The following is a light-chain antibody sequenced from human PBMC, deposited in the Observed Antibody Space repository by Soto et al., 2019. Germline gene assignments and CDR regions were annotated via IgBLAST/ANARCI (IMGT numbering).Light chain of an antibody. CDR1: QSITNW. J-gene: IGKJ1*01. Sequence: DIQMTQSPATLSASVGDSVTITCRASQSITNWLAWYQLKPGKAPKLLIHEASNLHSGVSSRFTGSGSGTNFTHTITSLQPEDFATYYCQQYKSYWTFGQGTRVDLK. CDR2: EAS. V-gene: IGKV1-5*03. CDR3: QQYKSYWT.